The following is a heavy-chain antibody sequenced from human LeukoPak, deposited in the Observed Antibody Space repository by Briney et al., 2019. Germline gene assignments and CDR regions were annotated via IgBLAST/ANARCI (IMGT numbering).Heavy chain of an antibody. CDR1: GGSISSGSYY. V-gene: IGHV4-61*02. CDR3: ARETYDSSGLDY. J-gene: IGHJ4*02. Sequence: SETLSLTCTVSGGSISSGSYYWRWLRQPAGKGLEWIGRIYTSGSTNYNPSLKSRVTISVDTSKNQFSLKLSSVTAADTAVYYCARETYDSSGLDYWGQGTLVTVSS. CDR2: IYTSGST. D-gene: IGHD3-22*01.